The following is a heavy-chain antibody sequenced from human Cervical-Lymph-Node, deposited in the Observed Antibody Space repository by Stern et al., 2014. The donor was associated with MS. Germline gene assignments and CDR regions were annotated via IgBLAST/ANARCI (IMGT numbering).Heavy chain of an antibody. D-gene: IGHD5-12*01. Sequence: QVQLQESGPGLVKPSGTLSLTCTVSGDSISSDNWWSWVRQFPGKGLEWIGEIHHSGTTNYNPSLESRLTISIDKSKNQFSRNLRSVPAADTAVYFCSRASLSGYDWFDPWGQGTLVTVSS. J-gene: IGHJ5*02. CDR1: GDSISSDNW. V-gene: IGHV4-4*02. CDR2: IHHSGTT. CDR3: SRASLSGYDWFDP.